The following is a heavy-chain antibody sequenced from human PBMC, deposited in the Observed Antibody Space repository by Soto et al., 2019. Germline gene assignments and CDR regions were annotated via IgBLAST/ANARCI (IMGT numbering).Heavy chain of an antibody. D-gene: IGHD5-18*01. CDR3: ARDARRGYGYPLFDS. CDR1: GFTLSGYS. CDR2: IRNSTYPTI. J-gene: IGHJ4*02. V-gene: IGHV3-48*02. Sequence: PGGSRRLSCVASGFTLSGYSMNWVRQAPGKGLEWISYIRNSTYPTIYYENSVKSRFTISRDNAKNSLYLQMNSLRDEDTAVYFCARDARRGYGYPLFDSWGQGTLVTVSS.